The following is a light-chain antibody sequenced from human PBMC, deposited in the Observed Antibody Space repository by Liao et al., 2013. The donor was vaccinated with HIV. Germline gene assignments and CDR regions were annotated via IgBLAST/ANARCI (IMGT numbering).Light chain of an antibody. Sequence: SYELTQPPSVSVAPGKTARITCGGNNIGTYSVHWYQQKPGQAPILVIYYDSDRPSGIPERFSGSNSGNTATLTISRVEAGDEADYYCQVWDSSSDHXVFGRGTK. J-gene: IGLJ1*01. V-gene: IGLV3-21*01. CDR2: YDS. CDR3: QVWDSSSDHXV. CDR1: NIGTYS.